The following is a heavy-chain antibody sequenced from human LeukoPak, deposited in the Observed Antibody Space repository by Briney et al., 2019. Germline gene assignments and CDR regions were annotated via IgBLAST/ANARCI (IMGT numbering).Heavy chain of an antibody. V-gene: IGHV3-30-3*01. CDR2: ISYDGSNK. D-gene: IGHD3-22*01. CDR1: RFTFRNNA. CDR3: ALNSYYDSSGYIDY. Sequence: GGSLRLSCAASRFTFRNNAIHWVRQAPGKGLEWVAVISYDGSNKYYADSVKGRFTISRDNSKNTLYLQMNSLRAEDTAVHYCALNSYYDSSGYIDYWGQGTLVTVSS. J-gene: IGHJ4*02.